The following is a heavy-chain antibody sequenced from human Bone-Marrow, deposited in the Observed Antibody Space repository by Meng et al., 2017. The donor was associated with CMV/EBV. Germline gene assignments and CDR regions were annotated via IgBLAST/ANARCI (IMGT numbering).Heavy chain of an antibody. Sequence: ASVKVSCKASGYTFTGHYVHWVRQAPGQGLEWMAWINPKSGDTYYAQQFQGRVTLTRDTAITTAYMDLTRVTSDDTAVYYCASGSGYDLAYWGQGTLVTVSS. D-gene: IGHD5-12*01. CDR3: ASGSGYDLAY. CDR2: INPKSGDT. CDR1: GYTFTGHY. J-gene: IGHJ4*02. V-gene: IGHV1-2*02.